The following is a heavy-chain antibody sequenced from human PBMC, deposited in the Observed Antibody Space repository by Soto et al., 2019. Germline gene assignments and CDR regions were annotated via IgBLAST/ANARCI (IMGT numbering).Heavy chain of an antibody. CDR3: ARDERAFCASDTFEYYFAY. D-gene: IGHD2-21*02. Sequence: QVQLVQSVAEVKRPGPSVKVSCKTSGYTITSDGVSWVRQAPGLGLEWMGFISAYNCFTASVPKVQGRLTMTIDKSTSTAHMELRILRSDDTAVYYCARDERAFCASDTFEYYFAYWGQGTLVTVS. CDR2: ISAYNCFT. V-gene: IGHV1-18*04. CDR1: GYTITSDG. J-gene: IGHJ4*02.